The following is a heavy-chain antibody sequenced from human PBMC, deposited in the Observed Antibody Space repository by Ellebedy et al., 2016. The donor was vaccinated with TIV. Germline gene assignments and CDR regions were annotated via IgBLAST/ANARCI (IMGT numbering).Heavy chain of an antibody. Sequence: ASVKVSCKASGGTFSSYGINWVRQAPGQGLEWMGRIIPILGRPDYAQSFLGRVTINADKSTGTPYLELSSLRSEDTAVYYCATDSRYSYGYRINFWGQGTLVIVSS. CDR3: ATDSRYSYGYRINF. J-gene: IGHJ4*02. CDR1: GGTFSSYG. D-gene: IGHD5-18*01. V-gene: IGHV1-69*04. CDR2: IIPILGRP.